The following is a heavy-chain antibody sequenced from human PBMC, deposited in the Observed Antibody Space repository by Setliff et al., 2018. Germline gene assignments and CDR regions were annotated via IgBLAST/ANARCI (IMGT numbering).Heavy chain of an antibody. CDR1: GFSFSDYL. V-gene: IGHV1-2*02. J-gene: IGHJ4*02. Sequence: ASVKVSCKASGFSFSDYLMNWMRQTPDQRLEWMGRINLNTGNIFYAQEFQGRVTLTRDASISTAYMELTGLRYDDTAIYYCARDTLALKDITLFDYWDQGTLVTVSS. CDR2: INLNTGNI. CDR3: ARDTLALKDITLFDY. D-gene: IGHD5-12*01.